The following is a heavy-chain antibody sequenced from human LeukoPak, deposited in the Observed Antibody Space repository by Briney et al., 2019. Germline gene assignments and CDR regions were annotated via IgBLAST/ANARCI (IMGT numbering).Heavy chain of an antibody. V-gene: IGHV3-23*01. CDR2: ISGSGGST. CDR3: AKVWYASLGGQFDP. CDR1: GFTFSSYG. Sequence: GGSLRLSCAASGFTFSSYGMSWVRQAPGKGLEWVSAISGSGGSTYYADSVKGRFTISRDNSKNTLYLQMNSLRAEDTAVYYCAKVWYASLGGQFDPWGQGTLVTVSS. J-gene: IGHJ5*02. D-gene: IGHD3-16*01.